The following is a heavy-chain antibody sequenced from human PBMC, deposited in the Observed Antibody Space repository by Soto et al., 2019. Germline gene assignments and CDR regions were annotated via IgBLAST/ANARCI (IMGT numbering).Heavy chain of an antibody. CDR3: ARGYSSGWYYGMDV. CDR1: GGSISSGGYY. CDR2: IYYSGST. D-gene: IGHD6-19*01. Sequence: QVQLQESGPGLVKPSQTLSLTCTVSGGSISSGGYYWSWIRQHPGKGLEWIGYIYYSGSTYYNPSLKSRVTISVDTSKNQFSLKLSSVTAADTDVYYCARGYSSGWYYGMDVWGQGTTVTVSS. J-gene: IGHJ6*02. V-gene: IGHV4-31*03.